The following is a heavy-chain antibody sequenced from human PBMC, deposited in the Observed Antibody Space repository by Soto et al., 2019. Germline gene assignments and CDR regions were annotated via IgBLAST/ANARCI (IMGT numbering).Heavy chain of an antibody. D-gene: IGHD6-19*01. CDR3: AREAMAGSYFDY. Sequence: ASVKVSCKASGYTFSGYYMHWVRQAPGQGLEWMGWINPNSGDTNYAQKFQGWVTMTRSTSISTAYMEVSRLRSDDTAVYYCAREAMAGSYFDYWGQGTLATVSS. J-gene: IGHJ4*02. CDR2: INPNSGDT. V-gene: IGHV1-2*04. CDR1: GYTFSGYY.